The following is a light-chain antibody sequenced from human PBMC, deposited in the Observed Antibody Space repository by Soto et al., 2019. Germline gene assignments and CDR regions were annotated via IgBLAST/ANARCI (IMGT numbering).Light chain of an antibody. J-gene: IGKJ4*01. CDR3: RQQNSYPLT. V-gene: IGKV1-17*01. CDR2: VAS. Sequence: DIQMTQAPSSLSASVGDRVTITCRASQGIRNDLAWYQEKPRKAPKRLVYVASRLQSGVPSRFSGSGSGTEFTLTISSLQPEDSANYDCRQQNSYPLTFGGGTKVEIK. CDR1: QGIRND.